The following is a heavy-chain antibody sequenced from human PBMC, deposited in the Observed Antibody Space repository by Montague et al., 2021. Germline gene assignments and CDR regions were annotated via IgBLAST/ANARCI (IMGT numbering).Heavy chain of an antibody. V-gene: IGHV3-30-3*01. CDR1: GFTFSTYN. Sequence: SLRLSCAASGFTFSTYNIHWARQAPGKGLEWVAALLYDGNNEYYADSVKGRFTFSRDNSKNTLYLQMNSLRAEDTAVYYCARGGGGYLDYWGQGTLVTVSS. CDR2: LLYDGNNE. D-gene: IGHD1-26*01. J-gene: IGHJ4*03. CDR3: ARGGGGYLDY.